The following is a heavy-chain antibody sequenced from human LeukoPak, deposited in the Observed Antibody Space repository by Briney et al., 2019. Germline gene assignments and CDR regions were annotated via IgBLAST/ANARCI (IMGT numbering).Heavy chain of an antibody. D-gene: IGHD6-19*01. V-gene: IGHV3-53*01. CDR2: IYSDGTT. J-gene: IGHJ4*02. CDR3: ASDSIAVADGWAGSDY. Sequence: PGGSLRLSCAASGFSVSSNYMTWVRQAPGKGLEWVSVIYSDGTTYYADSVKGRFIISRDNSKNTLYLQMSSLRAEDTAVYYCASDSIAVADGWAGSDYWGQGTLVTVSS. CDR1: GFSVSSNY.